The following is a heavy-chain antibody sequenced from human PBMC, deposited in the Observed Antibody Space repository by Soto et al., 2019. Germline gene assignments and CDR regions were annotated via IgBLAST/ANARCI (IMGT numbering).Heavy chain of an antibody. Sequence: GGSLRRSWVASGITLSYYLMGWVRQAPGEGLQWVAHIKTDGTEKYYVDSVKGRFTTSRDNGKNELYLQMNSLRAEDTAVYYCAKGYTGYVFFDLWGQGTPVTVSS. V-gene: IGHV3-7*03. CDR3: AKGYTGYVFFDL. CDR1: GITLSYYL. CDR2: IKTDGTEK. J-gene: IGHJ4*02. D-gene: IGHD5-12*01.